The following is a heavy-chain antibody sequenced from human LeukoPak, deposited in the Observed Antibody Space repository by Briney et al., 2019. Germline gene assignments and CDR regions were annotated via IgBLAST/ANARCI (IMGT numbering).Heavy chain of an antibody. CDR2: IDSDGSST. J-gene: IGHJ6*02. CDR3: ARGIPGELFYYYGMDV. D-gene: IGHD7-27*01. CDR1: GFTFSSYW. Sequence: PGGSLRLSCAASGFTFSSYWMHWVRQAPGKGLVWVSRIDSDGSSTSYADYVKGRFTISRDNAKNTLYLHMNSLRAEDTAVYYCARGIPGELFYYYGMDVWGQGTTVTVSS. V-gene: IGHV3-74*01.